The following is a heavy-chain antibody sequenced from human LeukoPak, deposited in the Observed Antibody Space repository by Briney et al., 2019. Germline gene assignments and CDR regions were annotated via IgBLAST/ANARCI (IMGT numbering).Heavy chain of an antibody. V-gene: IGHV1-18*01. CDR1: GYTFTSYG. Sequence: ASVKVSCKASGYTFTSYGISWVRQAPGQGLEWMGWISAYNGNTNYAQKLQGRVTMTTDTSTSTAYMELRSLRSDDTAVYYCARERTYYDILTGYHLWLNYYYYGMDVWGQGTTVTVSS. CDR2: ISAYNGNT. D-gene: IGHD3-9*01. J-gene: IGHJ6*02. CDR3: ARERTYYDILTGYHLWLNYYYYGMDV.